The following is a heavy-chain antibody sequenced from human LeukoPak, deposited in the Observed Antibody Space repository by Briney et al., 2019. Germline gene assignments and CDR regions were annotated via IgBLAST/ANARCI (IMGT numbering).Heavy chain of an antibody. J-gene: IGHJ3*02. Sequence: ASVKVSCQTPGYSLTGYNTHWVRQAPGQGLEWMGWINPDSGGTNYAQKFQGRVTMTRDTSIRTAYMELSRLRSDDTAVYHCARQGADAFDIWGQGTMVTVSS. D-gene: IGHD3-16*01. CDR1: GYSLTGYN. V-gene: IGHV1-2*02. CDR2: INPDSGGT. CDR3: ARQGADAFDI.